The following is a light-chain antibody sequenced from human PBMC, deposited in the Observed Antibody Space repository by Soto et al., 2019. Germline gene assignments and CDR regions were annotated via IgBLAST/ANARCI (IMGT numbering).Light chain of an antibody. CDR2: DAS. Sequence: EIVLTQSPGTLSLSPGERGTLSCRASQSVSSNFLAWYQQKPGQAPRLLLLDASTRATGIPDRFTGRGSGTDFPLTISRLEPEDFAVYYCQFYGDPPKTFGQGTKVEIK. J-gene: IGKJ1*01. V-gene: IGKV3-20*01. CDR3: QFYGDPPKT. CDR1: QSVSSNF.